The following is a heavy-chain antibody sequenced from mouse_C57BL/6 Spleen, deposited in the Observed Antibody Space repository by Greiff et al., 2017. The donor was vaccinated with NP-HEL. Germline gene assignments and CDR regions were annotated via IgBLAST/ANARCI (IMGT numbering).Heavy chain of an antibody. J-gene: IGHJ4*01. D-gene: IGHD2-4*01. V-gene: IGHV1-20*01. CDR1: GYSFTGYF. CDR2: INPYNGDT. Sequence: VQLQQSGPELVKPGDSVKISCKASGYSFTGYFMNWVMQSHGKSLEWIGRINPYNGDTFYNQKFKGKATLTVDKSSSTAHMELRSLTSEDSAVYYCARGGGLRYYYAMDYWGQGTSVTVSS. CDR3: ARGGGLRYYYAMDY.